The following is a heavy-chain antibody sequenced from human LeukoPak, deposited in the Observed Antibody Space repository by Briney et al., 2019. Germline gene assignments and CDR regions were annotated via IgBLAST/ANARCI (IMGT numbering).Heavy chain of an antibody. CDR2: ISAYNGYT. CDR3: TRVGTGTRSFDS. Sequence: GASVKVSCKTSGYTFTTYDINWVRQAPGQGLEWMGRISAYNGYTNYGQKFQGRVTMTTDTSTNTAYMELRRLRSDDTAVYYCTRVGTGTRSFDSWGQGTLVTVSS. V-gene: IGHV1-18*01. J-gene: IGHJ4*02. CDR1: GYTFTTYD. D-gene: IGHD1/OR15-1a*01.